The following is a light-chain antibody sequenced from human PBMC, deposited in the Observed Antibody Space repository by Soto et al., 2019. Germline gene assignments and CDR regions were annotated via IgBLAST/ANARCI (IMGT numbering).Light chain of an antibody. J-gene: IGKJ4*01. V-gene: IGKV3-20*01. CDR1: QSVSSSF. CDR2: GAS. Sequence: EMVLTQPPGTLSLSPGERATLSCRASQSVSSSFLAWYQQKPGQAPRLLIYGASSRATGIPDRFSGSGSGTDFTLTISRLEPEDVAVYYCQQYDSSPLTFGGGTKVESK. CDR3: QQYDSSPLT.